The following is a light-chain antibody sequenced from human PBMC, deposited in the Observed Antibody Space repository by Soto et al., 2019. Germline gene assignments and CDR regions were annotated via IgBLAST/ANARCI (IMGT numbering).Light chain of an antibody. CDR1: QGISSA. CDR3: QQFNSYPRT. Sequence: GDRVTITCRASQGISSALAWYQQKPGKAPKLLIYDASSLESGVLSRFSGSGSGTDFTLTISSLQPEDFATYYCQQFNSYPRTFGQGTRLEIK. CDR2: DAS. V-gene: IGKV1-13*02. J-gene: IGKJ5*01.